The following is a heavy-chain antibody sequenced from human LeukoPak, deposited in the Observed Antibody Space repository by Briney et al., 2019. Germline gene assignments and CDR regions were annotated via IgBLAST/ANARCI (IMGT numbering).Heavy chain of an antibody. CDR1: GFTFSSYG. CDR2: IWYDGSIQ. J-gene: IGHJ4*02. V-gene: IGHV3-33*01. CDR3: ARAGYCSGGSCYGSDY. Sequence: GSLRLSCAASGFTFSSYGMHWVRQAPGKGLEWVAAIWYDGSIQYYADSVKGRFTISRDNSKNTLYLQMDSLRAEDTAVYYCARAGYCSGGSCYGSDYWGQGTLVTVSS. D-gene: IGHD2-15*01.